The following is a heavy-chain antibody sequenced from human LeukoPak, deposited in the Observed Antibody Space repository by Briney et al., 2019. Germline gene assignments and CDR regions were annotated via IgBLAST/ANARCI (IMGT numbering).Heavy chain of an antibody. D-gene: IGHD3-10*01. V-gene: IGHV1-46*01. Sequence: GASVKVSCKASGYTFTSYYMHWVRQAPGQGLEWMGIINPSGGSTSYAQKFQGGVTMTRDTSTSTVYMELSSLRSEDTAVYYCARVGGTMVRGATRDYYGMDVWGKGTTVTVSS. CDR2: INPSGGST. CDR3: ARVGGTMVRGATRDYYGMDV. J-gene: IGHJ6*04. CDR1: GYTFTSYY.